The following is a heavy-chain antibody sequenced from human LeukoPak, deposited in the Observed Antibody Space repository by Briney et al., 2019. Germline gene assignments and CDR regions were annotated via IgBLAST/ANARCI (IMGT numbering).Heavy chain of an antibody. J-gene: IGHJ4*02. CDR3: ARSYSSSWYLLFDY. D-gene: IGHD6-13*01. CDR2: IIPIFGTA. Sequence: GASVKVSYKAAGGTFSSYAISWVRQAPGQGLEWMGGIIPIFGTANYAQKFQGRVTITADKSTSTAYMELSSLGSEDTAVYYCARSYSSSWYLLFDYWGQGTLVTVSS. CDR1: GGTFSSYA. V-gene: IGHV1-69*06.